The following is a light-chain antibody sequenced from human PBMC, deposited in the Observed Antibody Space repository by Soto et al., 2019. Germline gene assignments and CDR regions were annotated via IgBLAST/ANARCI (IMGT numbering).Light chain of an antibody. V-gene: IGKV3-20*01. Sequence: EIVLTQSPGTLSLSPGERATLSCRASQSVTSTYLAWYQQRPGQSPRLLIYAAYSRATGIQDRFSGSGSGTDFTLTIRRLEPEDFAVYYCKQYGSSPQTFGQGTKVDIK. J-gene: IGKJ1*01. CDR3: KQYGSSPQT. CDR2: AAY. CDR1: QSVTSTY.